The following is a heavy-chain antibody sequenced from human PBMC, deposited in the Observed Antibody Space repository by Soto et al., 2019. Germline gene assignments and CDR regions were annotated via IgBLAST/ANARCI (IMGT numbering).Heavy chain of an antibody. J-gene: IGHJ6*02. CDR2: INHSGST. Sequence: PXGTLALTFAVYGGSFSGYYWSGIRQPPGKGLEWIGEINHSGSTNYNPSLKSRVTISVDTSKNQFSLKLSSVTAADTAVYYCARGWGARSSSWYGIYYYYYYGMDVWGQGTTVTVSS. CDR1: GGSFSGYY. V-gene: IGHV4-34*01. D-gene: IGHD6-13*01. CDR3: ARGWGARSSSWYGIYYYYYYGMDV.